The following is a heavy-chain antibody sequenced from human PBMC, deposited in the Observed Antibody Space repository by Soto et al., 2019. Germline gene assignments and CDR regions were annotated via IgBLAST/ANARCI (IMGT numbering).Heavy chain of an antibody. Sequence: GGSLRLSCTASGFTFGDYAMSWFRQAPGKGLEWVGFIRSKAYGGTTEYAASVKGRFTISRDDSKSIAYLQMNSLKTEDTAVYYCTRRGQYSSSGYYYYMDVWGKGTTVTVSS. J-gene: IGHJ6*03. CDR1: GFTFGDYA. CDR3: TRRGQYSSSGYYYYMDV. CDR2: IRSKAYGGTT. D-gene: IGHD6-6*01. V-gene: IGHV3-49*03.